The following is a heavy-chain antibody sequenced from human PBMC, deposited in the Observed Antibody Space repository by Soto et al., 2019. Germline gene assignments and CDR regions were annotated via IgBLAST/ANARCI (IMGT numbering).Heavy chain of an antibody. V-gene: IGHV3-23*01. CDR3: GKSGSSTSARGYYYGMDV. CDR2: ISGSGGST. J-gene: IGHJ6*02. D-gene: IGHD2-2*01. Sequence: GGSLRLSCAASGFTFSSYAMSWVRKAPGKGLEWVSAISGSGGSTYYADSVKGRFTISRDNSKNTLYLQMNSLRAEDTAVYYCGKSGSSTSARGYYYGMDVWGQGTTVTVSS. CDR1: GFTFSSYA.